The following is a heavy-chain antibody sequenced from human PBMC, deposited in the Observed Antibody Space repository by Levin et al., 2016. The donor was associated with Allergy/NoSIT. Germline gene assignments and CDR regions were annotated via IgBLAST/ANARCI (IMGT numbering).Heavy chain of an antibody. CDR2: IYYSGST. D-gene: IGHD2-2*01. Sequence: WIRQPPGKGLEWIGYIYYSGSTYYNPSLKSRVTISVDTSKNQFSLKLSSVTAADTAVYYCARADCSSTSCPFDYWGQGTLVTVSS. V-gene: IGHV4-31*02. J-gene: IGHJ4*02. CDR3: ARADCSSTSCPFDY.